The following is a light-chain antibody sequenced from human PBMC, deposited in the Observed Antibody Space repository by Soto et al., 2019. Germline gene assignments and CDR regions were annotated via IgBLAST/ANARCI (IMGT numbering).Light chain of an antibody. V-gene: IGKV1-5*03. Sequence: DIQMTQSPSTLSASVGDRVTITCRASQYISSWLAWYQQKPGKAPKLLIYKASSLESGVPSRFSGSGSGTEFTLTISSLQPDDFATYYCQQYNSQRTFGQGTTVELK. CDR1: QYISSW. J-gene: IGKJ1*01. CDR2: KAS. CDR3: QQYNSQRT.